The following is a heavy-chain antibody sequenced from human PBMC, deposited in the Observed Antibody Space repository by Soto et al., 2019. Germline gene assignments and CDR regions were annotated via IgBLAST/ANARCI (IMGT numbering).Heavy chain of an antibody. CDR3: ARQHDYGDYDSFDP. J-gene: IGHJ5*02. V-gene: IGHV4-30-4*01. D-gene: IGHD4-17*01. CDR1: GGSISSGDYY. CDR2: IYYSGST. Sequence: SETLSLTCTVSGGSISSGDYYWSWIRQPPGKGLEWIGYIYYSGSTYYNPSLKSRVTISVDTSKNQFSLKLSSVTAADTAAYYCARQHDYGDYDSFDPWGQGTLVTVSS.